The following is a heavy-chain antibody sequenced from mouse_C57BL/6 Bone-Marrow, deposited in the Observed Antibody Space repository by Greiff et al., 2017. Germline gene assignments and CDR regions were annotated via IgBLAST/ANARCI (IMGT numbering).Heavy chain of an antibody. J-gene: IGHJ3*01. D-gene: IGHD1-1*01. V-gene: IGHV14-1*01. Sequence: VPLKESGAELVRPGASVKLSCTASGFNIQDSYMHWVTQRPEQGLEWIGRLDPEAGDTEYAPQFQGTATMTADTSSNTAYLQLSSLTSEDTAVYYCTTPFTTVVATRADWGQVTLVTVSA. CDR1: GFNIQDSY. CDR3: TTPFTTVVATRAD. CDR2: LDPEAGDT.